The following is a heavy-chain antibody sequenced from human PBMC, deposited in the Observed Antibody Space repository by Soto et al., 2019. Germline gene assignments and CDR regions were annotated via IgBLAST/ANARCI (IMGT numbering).Heavy chain of an antibody. J-gene: IGHJ6*03. V-gene: IGHV4-59*12. Sequence: SETLSLTCTVSGGSISSYYWSWIRQPPGKGLEWIGYIYYSGSTNYNPSLKSRVTISVDTSRNQFSLKLRSVTAADMAVYYCAREMRTENLYFYYMDVWGKGTTVTVSS. CDR1: GGSISSYY. CDR2: IYYSGST. CDR3: AREMRTENLYFYYMDV.